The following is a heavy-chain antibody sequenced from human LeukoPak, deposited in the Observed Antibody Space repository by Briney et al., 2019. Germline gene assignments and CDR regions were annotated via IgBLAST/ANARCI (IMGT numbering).Heavy chain of an antibody. V-gene: IGHV4-34*01. D-gene: IGHD2-2*01. Sequence: PSETLSLTCAVYGGSFSGYYWSWIRQPPGKGLEWIGEIHHSGSTNYNPSLKSRVTISVDTSKNQFSLKLSSVTAADTAVYYCARGYCSSTSCYINWFDPWGQGTLVTVSA. J-gene: IGHJ5*02. CDR3: ARGYCSSTSCYINWFDP. CDR1: GGSFSGYY. CDR2: IHHSGST.